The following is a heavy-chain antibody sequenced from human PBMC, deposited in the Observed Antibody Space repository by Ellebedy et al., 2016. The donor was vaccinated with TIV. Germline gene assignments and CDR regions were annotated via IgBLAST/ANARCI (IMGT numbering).Heavy chain of an antibody. Sequence: GESLKISCVASGLTVSSSYLTWVRLAPGKGLEWVSIIYSDGTTYYADSVKGRFTMSRDSSKNTVYLQMSSLTFEDTAVYHCANWRGYGFGLDYWGQGTLVTVSS. J-gene: IGHJ4*02. CDR3: ANWRGYGFGLDY. CDR2: IYSDGTT. V-gene: IGHV3-53*01. D-gene: IGHD5-18*01. CDR1: GLTVSSSY.